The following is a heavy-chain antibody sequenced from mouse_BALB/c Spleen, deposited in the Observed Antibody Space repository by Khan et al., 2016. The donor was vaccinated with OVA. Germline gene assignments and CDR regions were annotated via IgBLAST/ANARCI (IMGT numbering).Heavy chain of an antibody. CDR2: IWSAGST. CDR3: ARRGYDYGRGALFAY. D-gene: IGHD2-4*01. J-gene: IGHJ3*01. Sequence: QVQLQQSGPGLVQPSQSLSITCTVSGFSLNNYSVHWVRQSPGKGLEWLGVIWSAGSTDYNAAFISRLTISKDNSRSQVFFKMNSRQPKDTAIYYCARRGYDYGRGALFAYWGQGTPVTVSA. V-gene: IGHV2-2*02. CDR1: GFSLNNYS.